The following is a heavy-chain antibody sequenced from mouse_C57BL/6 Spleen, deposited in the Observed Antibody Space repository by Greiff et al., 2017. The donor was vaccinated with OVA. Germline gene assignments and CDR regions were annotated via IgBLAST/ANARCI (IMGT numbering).Heavy chain of an antibody. CDR3: SRGGYGRSCLFYY. D-gene: IGHD1-1*01. J-gene: IGHJ2*01. V-gene: IGHV1-61*01. CDR1: GYTFTSYW. Sequence: VQLQQPGAELVRPGSSVKLSCKASGYTFTSYWMDWVKQRPGQGLEWIGNIYPSDSETHYNQKFKDKATLTVDKSSSTAYMQLSSLTSEDSSVYYCSRGGYGRSCLFYYWGQGTTLTVSS. CDR2: IYPSDSET.